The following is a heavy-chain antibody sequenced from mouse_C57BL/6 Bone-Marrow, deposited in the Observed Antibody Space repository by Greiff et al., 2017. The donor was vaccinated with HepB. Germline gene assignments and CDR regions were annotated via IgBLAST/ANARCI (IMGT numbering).Heavy chain of an antibody. J-gene: IGHJ2*01. CDR3: ERKGVGFDY. Sequence: QVQLQQPGAELVRPGSSVKLSCKASGYTFTSYWLHWVKQRPIQGLEGIGNIYPSDSETHYNQKFKNKATLTVDKSPSTPDMQLSSLTSEYSAVYYCERKGVGFDYWGQGTTLTVSS. CDR2: IYPSDSET. CDR1: GYTFTSYW. V-gene: IGHV1-52*01.